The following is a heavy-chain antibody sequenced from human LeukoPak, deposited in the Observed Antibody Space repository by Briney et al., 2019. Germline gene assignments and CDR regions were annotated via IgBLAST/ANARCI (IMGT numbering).Heavy chain of an antibody. V-gene: IGHV3-21*01. CDR3: ARGTMATITFDI. CDR2: ISSNSGSI. J-gene: IGHJ3*02. D-gene: IGHD5-24*01. Sequence: GGSLRLSCAASGFTFSSYAMSWVRQAPGKGLEWVSSISSNSGSIYYADSVKGRFTISRDNAKNSLYLHMNSLRAEDTAVYYCARGTMATITFDIWGQGTMVTVSS. CDR1: GFTFSSYA.